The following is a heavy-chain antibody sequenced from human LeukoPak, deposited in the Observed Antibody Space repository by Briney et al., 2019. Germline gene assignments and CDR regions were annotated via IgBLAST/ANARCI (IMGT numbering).Heavy chain of an antibody. CDR3: ARDQDTSALSEY. CDR2: ISNNGGRT. D-gene: IGHD2/OR15-2a*01. Sequence: GGSLRLSCAGSGFSFSSNTMSWVRQAPGRGLEWVSAISNNGGRTDYADSVKGRFTISRDNSKSTLYLQMHSLTAVDTAVYFCARDQDTSALSEYWGQGTLVPVSS. J-gene: IGHJ4*02. V-gene: IGHV3-23*01. CDR1: GFSFSSNT.